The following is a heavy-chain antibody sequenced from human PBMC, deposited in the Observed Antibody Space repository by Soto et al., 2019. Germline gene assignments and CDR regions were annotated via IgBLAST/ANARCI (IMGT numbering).Heavy chain of an antibody. V-gene: IGHV4-34*02. J-gene: IGHJ2*01. CDR1: GESFSNYY. CDR2: VNHSGRT. D-gene: IGHD2-21*02. Sequence: QVQLEQWGAGLLKPSETLSLTCAVYGESFSNYYWSWIRQPPGKGLEWIGEVNHSGRTNYNPSLKSRVTISVDTYKNQFSLKLSSVTAADSDVYYCARTSLKAYCSSDCTPPFWYFDLWGRGTLVNVSS. CDR3: ARTSLKAYCSSDCTPPFWYFDL.